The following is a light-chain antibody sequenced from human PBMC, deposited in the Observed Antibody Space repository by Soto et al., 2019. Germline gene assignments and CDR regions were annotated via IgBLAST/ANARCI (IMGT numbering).Light chain of an antibody. Sequence: EIVMTQSPATLSVSPGERATLACRASQSVSSNLAWYQQKHGQAPRLLIYGASTRATVIPARLSGSGSGTEFTLTISSLQSEDCAVYYCQQYNNWPPYTFGQGTKLEIK. J-gene: IGKJ2*01. CDR3: QQYNNWPPYT. CDR1: QSVSSN. CDR2: GAS. V-gene: IGKV3-15*01.